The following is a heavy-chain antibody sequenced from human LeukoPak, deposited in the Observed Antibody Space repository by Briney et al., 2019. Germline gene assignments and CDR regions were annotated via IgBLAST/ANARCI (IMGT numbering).Heavy chain of an antibody. D-gene: IGHD1-26*01. CDR3: ARVWIVGATRTFDY. CDR1: GGSISSGSYY. CDR2: IYTSGST. J-gene: IGHJ4*02. Sequence: SQTPSLTCTVSGGSISSGSYYWSWIRQPAGKGLEWIGRIYTSGSTNYNPSLKSRVTISVDTSKNQFSLKLSSVTAADTAVYYCARVWIVGATRTFDYWGQGTLVTVSS. V-gene: IGHV4-61*02.